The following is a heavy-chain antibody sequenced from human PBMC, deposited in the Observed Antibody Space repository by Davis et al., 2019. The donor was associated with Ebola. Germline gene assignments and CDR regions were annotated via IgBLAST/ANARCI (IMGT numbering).Heavy chain of an antibody. J-gene: IGHJ6*02. CDR3: AKGSLYGSRSITAGMDV. CDR2: ISGSGTGP. Sequence: GESLKISCAASGFTFTSYSMTWVRQAPGKGLEWVSGISGSGTGPYYADSVKGRFTFSRDNSKTTLYLQMNSLRTEYTTVYYCAKGSLYGSRSITAGMDVWGQGTTVTVSS. D-gene: IGHD4-17*01. CDR1: GFTFTSYS. V-gene: IGHV3-23*01.